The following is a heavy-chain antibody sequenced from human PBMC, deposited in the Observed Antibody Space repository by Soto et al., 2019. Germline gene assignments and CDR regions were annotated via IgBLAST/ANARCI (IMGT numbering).Heavy chain of an antibody. V-gene: IGHV3-23*01. CDR2: ISAGGGRT. J-gene: IGHJ4*02. CDR1: GFTFSSYA. D-gene: IGHD3-22*01. Sequence: PGGSLRLSCAASGFTFSSYAMGWVHQAPGKGLELVSTISAGGGRTYYADSVKGRFTISRDNSQNTLYLQMNSLRAEDTAVYYCAKDTYYYDSSGFYIFDYWGQGTLVTVSS. CDR3: AKDTYYYDSSGFYIFDY.